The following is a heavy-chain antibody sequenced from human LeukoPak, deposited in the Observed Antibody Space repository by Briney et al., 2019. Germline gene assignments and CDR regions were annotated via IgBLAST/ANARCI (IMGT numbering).Heavy chain of an antibody. V-gene: IGHV3-48*01. CDR1: GFTFSNSA. J-gene: IGHJ4*02. D-gene: IGHD6-6*01. CDR2: ISSSSSTI. CDR3: ARDSRYSTSPFDY. Sequence: PGGSLRLSCAASGFTFSNSAMNWVRQAPGKGLEWVSHISSSSSTIYYADSVKGRFTISRDNAKNSLYLQMNSLRAEDTAVYYCARDSRYSTSPFDYSGQGTLVTVSS.